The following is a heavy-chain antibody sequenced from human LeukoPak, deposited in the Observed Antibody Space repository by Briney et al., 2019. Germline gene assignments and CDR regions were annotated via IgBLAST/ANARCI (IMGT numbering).Heavy chain of an antibody. CDR2: IYPRDSEI. Sequence: GASLQISFKGSGYRFTDYWIAWVRQMPGQGLEWMGLIYPRDSEIRNSPSFQGQVTISADKSINTAYLQWSSLKASDTAMYYCARLSRITMVRGAMDAWGQGTPVTVSS. D-gene: IGHD3-10*01. CDR3: ARLSRITMVRGAMDA. J-gene: IGHJ6*02. V-gene: IGHV5-51*01. CDR1: GYRFTDYW.